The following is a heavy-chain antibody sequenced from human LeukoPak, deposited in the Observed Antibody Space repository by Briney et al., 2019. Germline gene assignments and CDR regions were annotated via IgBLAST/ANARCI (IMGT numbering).Heavy chain of an antibody. J-gene: IGHJ4*02. CDR1: GYTFTSYG. CDR2: ISAYNGNT. Sequence: ASVKVSCKASGYTFTSYGISWVRQAPGQGLEWMGWISAYNGNTNYAQKLQGRVTMTTDTSTSTAYMELRSLRSDDTAVYYCAASHMVRGVFDNWGQGTLVTVSS. CDR3: AASHMVRGVFDN. V-gene: IGHV1-18*04. D-gene: IGHD3-10*01.